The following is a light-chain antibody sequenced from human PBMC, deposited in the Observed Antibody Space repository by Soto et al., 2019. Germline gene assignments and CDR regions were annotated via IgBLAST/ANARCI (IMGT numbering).Light chain of an antibody. V-gene: IGKV3-15*01. CDR1: QSVISY. CDR2: GAS. CDR3: QQYNNWPWLT. J-gene: IGKJ4*01. Sequence: EVLMTQSPVTLSVSPGEGATLSCRASQSVISYLAWYQQKPGQAPRLLIYGASTRATDVPARFSGSGSGTEFTLTISSLQPEDFGVYYWQQYNNWPWLTFGGGTKVEI.